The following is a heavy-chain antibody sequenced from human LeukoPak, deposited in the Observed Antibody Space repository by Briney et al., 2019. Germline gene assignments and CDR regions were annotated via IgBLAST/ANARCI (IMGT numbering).Heavy chain of an antibody. CDR3: ARDLPQGYCSGGSCYSGDAFDI. CDR1: GGSVSSGSYY. Sequence: PSETLSLTCTVSGGSVSSGSYYWSWIRQPPGKGLEWIGYIYYSGSTYYNPSLKSRVTISVDTSKNQFSLKLSSVTAADTAVYYCARDLPQGYCSGGSCYSGDAFDIWGQGTMVTVSS. V-gene: IGHV4-61*01. CDR2: IYYSGST. D-gene: IGHD2-15*01. J-gene: IGHJ3*02.